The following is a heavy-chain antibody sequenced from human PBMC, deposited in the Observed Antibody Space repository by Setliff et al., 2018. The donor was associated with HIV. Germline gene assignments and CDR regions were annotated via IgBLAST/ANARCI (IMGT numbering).Heavy chain of an antibody. D-gene: IGHD6-19*01. V-gene: IGHV3-7*01. Sequence: PGGSLRLSCAASGFIFSRYWMSWVRQAPGKGLEWVANIKHDGSESYYVDFAKGRFTTSRDNGKNSVYIHMSSLGADDTAVYYCVRDLGISVASRETGCFDLWGRGTLVTVSS. CDR3: VRDLGISVASRETGCFDL. J-gene: IGHJ2*01. CDR2: IKHDGSES. CDR1: GFIFSRYW.